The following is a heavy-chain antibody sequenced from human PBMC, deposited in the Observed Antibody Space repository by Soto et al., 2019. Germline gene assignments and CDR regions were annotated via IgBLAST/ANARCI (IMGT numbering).Heavy chain of an antibody. CDR1: GFTVTSNG. V-gene: IGHV3-23*01. D-gene: IGHD6-13*01. CDR3: AKDGGIAGAVEYFQH. J-gene: IGHJ1*01. CDR2: ISPNGQGI. Sequence: GGSLRLSCGVSGFTVTSNGGSWARKVPGKGLEWVAAISPNGQGIWYADSVKGRFTISRDNSKNTLHLQMNSLRAEDTAVYYCAKDGGIAGAVEYFQHWGQGTLVTVSS.